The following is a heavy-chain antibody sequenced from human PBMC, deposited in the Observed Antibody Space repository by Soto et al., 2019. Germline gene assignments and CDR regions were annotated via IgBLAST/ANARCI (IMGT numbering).Heavy chain of an antibody. CDR3: ARDCGRCYSGFDS. V-gene: IGHV3-53*01. D-gene: IGHD2-15*01. CDR2: IYSGDST. J-gene: IGHJ4*02. CDR1: GFTVSSIY. Sequence: GGSLRLSCAASGFTVSSIYMSWVRQAPGKGLEWVSVIYSGDSTYYADSVQGRFTISRDNAKKSLYLEINSLRAEDTAVYYCARDCGRCYSGFDSWGQGTLVTVSS.